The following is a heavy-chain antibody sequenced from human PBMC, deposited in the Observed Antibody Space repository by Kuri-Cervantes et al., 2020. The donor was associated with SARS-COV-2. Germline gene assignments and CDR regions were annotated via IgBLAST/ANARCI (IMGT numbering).Heavy chain of an antibody. CDR3: ARIMDIVVVPAAGYGMDG. Sequence: SDTLSLTCAVYGGSFSGYFWGWIRQPPGKGLEWVGGIYYSGSTYYNPSLKSRVTISVDTSKNQFSLKLSSVTAADTAVYYCARIMDIVVVPAAGYGMDGWGQGTTVTVSS. CDR1: GGSFSGYF. J-gene: IGHJ6*02. D-gene: IGHD2-2*03. V-gene: IGHV4-34*01. CDR2: IYYSGST.